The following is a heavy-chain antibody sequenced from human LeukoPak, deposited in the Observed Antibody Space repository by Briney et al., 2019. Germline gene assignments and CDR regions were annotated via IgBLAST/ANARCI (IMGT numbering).Heavy chain of an antibody. J-gene: IGHJ4*02. CDR1: GYTFTGYY. V-gene: IGHV1-18*04. D-gene: IGHD6-19*01. CDR2: ISAYNGNT. Sequence: ASVKVSCKASGYTFTGYYMHWVRQAPGQGLEWMGWISAYNGNTNYAQKLQGRVTMTTDTSTSTAYMELRSLRSDDTAVYYCARAKQWLPRRDDYWGQGTLVTVSS. CDR3: ARAKQWLPRRDDY.